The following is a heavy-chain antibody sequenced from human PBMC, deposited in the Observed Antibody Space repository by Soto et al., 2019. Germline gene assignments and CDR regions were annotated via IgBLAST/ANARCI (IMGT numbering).Heavy chain of an antibody. CDR1: GGTFSSYA. D-gene: IGHD5-12*01. J-gene: IGHJ3*02. V-gene: IGHV1-69*13. CDR2: IIPIFGTA. CDR3: ARDRFGNIVATIATFDI. Sequence: GASVKVSCKASGGTFSSYAISWVRQAPGQGLEWMGGIIPIFGTANYAQKFQGRVTITADESTSTAYMELSSLRSEDTAVYYCARDRFGNIVATIATFDIWGQGTMVTVSS.